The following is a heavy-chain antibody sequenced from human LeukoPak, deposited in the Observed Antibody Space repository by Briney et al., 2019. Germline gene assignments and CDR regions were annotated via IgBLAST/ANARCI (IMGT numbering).Heavy chain of an antibody. J-gene: IGHJ6*02. Sequence: ASVKVSCKASGYTFTSYGISWVRQAPGQGLEWVGWISAYNGNTNYAQKLQGRVTMTTDTSTSTAYMELRSLRSDDTAVYYCARDLGLYCSGGSCYSGGEGDYYYYGMDVWGQGTTVTVSS. CDR3: ARDLGLYCSGGSCYSGGEGDYYYYGMDV. CDR1: GYTFTSYG. D-gene: IGHD2-15*01. V-gene: IGHV1-18*01. CDR2: ISAYNGNT.